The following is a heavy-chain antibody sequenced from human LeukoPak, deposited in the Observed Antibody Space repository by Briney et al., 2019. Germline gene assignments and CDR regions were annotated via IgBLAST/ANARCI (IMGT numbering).Heavy chain of an antibody. CDR1: GGSFSGYY. J-gene: IGHJ4*02. D-gene: IGHD2-21*01. CDR3: ARRRRLGLVDY. V-gene: IGHV4-34*01. Sequence: SETLSLTCAVYGGSFSGYYWSWIRQPPGKGLEWIGEINHSGSTNYNPSLKSRVTISVDTSKNQFSLKLSSVTAADTAVYYCARRRRLGLVDYWGQGTLVTVSS. CDR2: INHSGST.